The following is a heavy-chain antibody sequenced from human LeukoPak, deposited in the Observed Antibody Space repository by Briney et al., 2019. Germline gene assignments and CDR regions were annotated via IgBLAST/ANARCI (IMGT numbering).Heavy chain of an antibody. D-gene: IGHD6-19*01. CDR2: ISYDGSNK. J-gene: IGHJ4*02. CDR3: ARGAAVAGGSFDY. Sequence: GGSLRLSCAASGFTFSSYGMHWVRQAPGKGLEWVAVISYDGSNKYYADSVKGRFTISRDNSKNTLYLQMNSLRAEDTAVYYCARGAAVAGGSFDYWGQGTLVTVSS. CDR1: GFTFSSYG. V-gene: IGHV3-30*19.